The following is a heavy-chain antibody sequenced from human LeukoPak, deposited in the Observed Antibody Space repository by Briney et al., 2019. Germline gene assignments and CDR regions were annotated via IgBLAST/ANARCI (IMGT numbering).Heavy chain of an antibody. CDR3: ARVRYSSSSYYFDY. V-gene: IGHV4-59*01. CDR2: IYYSGST. Sequence: PSETLSLTCTVSGGSISSYYWSWIRQPPGKGLEWIGYIYYSGSTNYNPSLKSRVTISVATSKNQFSLKLSSVTAADTAVYYCARVRYSSSSYYFDYWGQGTLVTVSS. D-gene: IGHD6-13*01. J-gene: IGHJ4*02. CDR1: GGSISSYY.